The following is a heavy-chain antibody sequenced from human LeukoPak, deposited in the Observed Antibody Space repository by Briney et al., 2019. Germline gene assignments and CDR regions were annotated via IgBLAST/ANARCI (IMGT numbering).Heavy chain of an antibody. CDR1: GGSFSGYY. Sequence: SETLSLTCAVYGGSFSGYYWSWIRQPPGKGLEWIGEINHSGSTNYNPSLKSRVTISVDTSKNQFSLKLSSVTAADTAVYYCARHVTIFGVVSRNYFDYWGQGTLVTVSS. D-gene: IGHD3-3*01. CDR2: INHSGST. CDR3: ARHVTIFGVVSRNYFDY. V-gene: IGHV4-34*01. J-gene: IGHJ4*02.